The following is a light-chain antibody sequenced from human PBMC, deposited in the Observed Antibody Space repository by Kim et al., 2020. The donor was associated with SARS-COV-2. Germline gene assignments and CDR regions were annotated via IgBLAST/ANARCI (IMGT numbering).Light chain of an antibody. CDR3: SSYTATTTSV. Sequence: LTQPASVSGSPGQSITIFCTGTNNDVGGYNYVSWYQQHPGKAPKLLIYDVKRRPSGVSDRFSGSKSGYRASLTISGLQPEDEAEYYCSSYTATTTSVFGTGTKVTVL. CDR1: NNDVGGYNY. J-gene: IGLJ1*01. CDR2: DVK. V-gene: IGLV2-14*03.